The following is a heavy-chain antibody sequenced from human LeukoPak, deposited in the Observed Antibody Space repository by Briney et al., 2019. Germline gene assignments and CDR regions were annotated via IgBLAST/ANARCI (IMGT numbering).Heavy chain of an antibody. Sequence: GGSLRLSCAASGFTFSSYAMSWVRQAPGKGLKWVSAISGSGGSTYYADSVKGRFTISRDNSKNTLYLQMNSLRAEDTAVYYCAKGLTFGGVYFDYWGQGTLVTVSS. CDR1: GFTFSSYA. CDR2: ISGSGGST. V-gene: IGHV3-23*01. CDR3: AKGLTFGGVYFDY. D-gene: IGHD3-16*01. J-gene: IGHJ4*02.